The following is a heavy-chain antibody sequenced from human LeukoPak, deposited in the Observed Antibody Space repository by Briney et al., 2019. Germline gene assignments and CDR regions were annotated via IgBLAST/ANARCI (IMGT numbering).Heavy chain of an antibody. CDR1: GGSISNYY. Sequence: PSETLSLTCTVSGGSISNYYWSWIRQPPGKGLEWIGYIYYSGSTNYNPSLKSRGSISVDTSKNQFSLKLSSVTAADTAVYYCARGKYQILIFWTRGKWYPGAFNIWAEGQWPPSL. D-gene: IGHD3/OR15-3a*01. J-gene: IGHJ3*02. V-gene: IGHV4-59*01. CDR2: IYYSGST. CDR3: ARGKYQILIFWTRGKWYPGAFNI.